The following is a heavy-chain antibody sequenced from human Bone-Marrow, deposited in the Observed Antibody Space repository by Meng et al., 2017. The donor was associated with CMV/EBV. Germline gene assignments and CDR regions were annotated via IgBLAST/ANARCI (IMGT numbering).Heavy chain of an antibody. CDR1: GGSFSGYY. CDR3: ARGSLDFWSGFYAY. CDR2: INHSGST. D-gene: IGHD3-3*01. J-gene: IGHJ4*02. V-gene: IGHV4-34*01. Sequence: SETLSLTCAVYGGSFSGYYWSWIRQPPGKGLEWIGEINHSGSTNYNPSLKSRVTISVDTSKNQFSLKLSSVTAADTAVYYCARGSLDFWSGFYAYWGQGTLVTGSS.